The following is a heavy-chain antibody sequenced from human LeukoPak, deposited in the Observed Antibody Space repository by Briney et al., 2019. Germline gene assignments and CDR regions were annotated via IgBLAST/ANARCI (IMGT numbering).Heavy chain of an antibody. CDR1: GFTFSSYA. V-gene: IGHV3-23*01. Sequence: GGSLRLSCAASGFTFSSYAMSWVRQAPGKGLEWVSAISGSGGSTYYADSVKGRFTISRDNSKNTLYLQMNSLRAEDTAVYYCAKERTYYYDGSGYLFGYWGQGTLVTVSS. CDR2: ISGSGGST. D-gene: IGHD3-22*01. J-gene: IGHJ4*02. CDR3: AKERTYYYDGSGYLFGY.